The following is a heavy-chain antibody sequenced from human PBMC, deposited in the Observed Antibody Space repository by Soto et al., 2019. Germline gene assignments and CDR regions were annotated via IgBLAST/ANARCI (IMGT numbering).Heavy chain of an antibody. V-gene: IGHV1-2*02. Sequence: ASVKVSCKPSGYSFIANYIHWVRQAPGQGLEWMGWLNTNSGGTKYAQKFQGRVTMTRDTSTSTVYMELSSLRSEDTAVYYCARGDIKQLRFYDYWGQGTLVTVSS. J-gene: IGHJ4*02. D-gene: IGHD5-12*01. CDR1: GYSFIANY. CDR3: ARGDIKQLRFYDY. CDR2: LNTNSGGT.